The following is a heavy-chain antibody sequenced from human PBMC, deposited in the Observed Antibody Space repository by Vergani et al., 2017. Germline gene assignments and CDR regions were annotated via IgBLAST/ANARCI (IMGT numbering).Heavy chain of an antibody. Sequence: EVQLLESGGGLVQPGGSLRLSCAASGFTFSSYAMSWVRQAPGKGLEWVSAISGSGGSTSYAQKFQGRVTMTRDTSTSTVYMELSSLRSEDTAVYYCARGGTWYSSGWYAAGDVWGKGTTVTVSS. D-gene: IGHD6-19*01. CDR3: ARGGTWYSSGWYAAGDV. V-gene: IGHV3-23*01. CDR1: GFTFSSYA. CDR2: ISGSGGST. J-gene: IGHJ6*04.